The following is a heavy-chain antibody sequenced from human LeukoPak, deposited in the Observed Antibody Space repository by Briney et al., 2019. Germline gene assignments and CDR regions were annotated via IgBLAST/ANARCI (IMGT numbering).Heavy chain of an antibody. D-gene: IGHD4-17*01. CDR2: IIPILGIA. Sequence: SVKVSCKASGYTFTGYYMHWVRQAPGQGLEWMGRIIPILGIANYAQKFQGRVTITADKSTSTAYMELSSLRSEDTAVYYCARGGTTVTRFYYWGQGTLVTVSS. V-gene: IGHV1-69*04. CDR1: GYTFTGYY. CDR3: ARGGTTVTRFYY. J-gene: IGHJ4*02.